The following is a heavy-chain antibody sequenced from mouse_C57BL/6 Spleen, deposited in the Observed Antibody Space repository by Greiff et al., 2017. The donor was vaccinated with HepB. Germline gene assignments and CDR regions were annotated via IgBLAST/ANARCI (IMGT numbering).Heavy chain of an antibody. D-gene: IGHD2-1*01. CDR1: GYSITSGYY. J-gene: IGHJ3*01. CDR2: ISYDGSN. Sequence: EVQLQQSGPGLVKPSQSLSLTCSVTGYSITSGYYWNWIRQFPGNKLEWMGYISYDGSNNYNPSLKNRISITRDTSKNQFFLKLNSVTTEDTATYYCARDQDYGNYLFAYWGQGTLVTVSA. V-gene: IGHV3-6*01. CDR3: ARDQDYGNYLFAY.